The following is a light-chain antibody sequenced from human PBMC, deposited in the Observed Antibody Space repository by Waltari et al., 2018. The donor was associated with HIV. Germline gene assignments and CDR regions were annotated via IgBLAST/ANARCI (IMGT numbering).Light chain of an antibody. Sequence: DIRLTQSPSTLSASAGDRVAIPCRAGQNVGAFLAWYQQKPGKPPKLLIFQPSILEGGVPSRFSGSVSGSDFTLTINGLQSDDFATYYCHQYASFSGTFGQGTKVEL. J-gene: IGKJ1*01. V-gene: IGKV1-5*03. CDR2: QPS. CDR3: HQYASFSGT. CDR1: QNVGAF.